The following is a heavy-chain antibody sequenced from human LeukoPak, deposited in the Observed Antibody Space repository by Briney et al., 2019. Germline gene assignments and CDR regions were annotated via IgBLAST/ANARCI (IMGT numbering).Heavy chain of an antibody. V-gene: IGHV3-9*01. CDR1: GFTFDDYA. D-gene: IGHD4-11*01. J-gene: IGHJ4*02. Sequence: GGSLRLSCAASGFTFDDYAMHWVRQAPGKGLEWVSGISWNSGSIGYADSVKGRFTISRDNAKNSLYLQMNSLRAEDTAVYYCARASNHCFDYWGQGTLVTVSS. CDR2: ISWNSGSI. CDR3: ARASNHCFDY.